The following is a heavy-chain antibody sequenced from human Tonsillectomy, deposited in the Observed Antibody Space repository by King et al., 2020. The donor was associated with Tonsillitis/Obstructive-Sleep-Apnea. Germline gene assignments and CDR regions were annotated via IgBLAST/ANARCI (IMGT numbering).Heavy chain of an antibody. J-gene: IGHJ4*02. CDR2: IYYSGST. CDR1: GGSISSSSYY. D-gene: IGHD3-22*01. V-gene: IGHV4-39*01. CDR3: ARRDAVVVITFDY. Sequence: LQLQESGPGLVKPSETLSLTCTVSGGSISSSSYYWGWIRQPPGKGLEWIGSIYYSGSTYYNPPLKSRVTISVDTSKNQFSLKLSSVTAADTAVYYCARRDAVVVITFDYWGQGTLVTVSS.